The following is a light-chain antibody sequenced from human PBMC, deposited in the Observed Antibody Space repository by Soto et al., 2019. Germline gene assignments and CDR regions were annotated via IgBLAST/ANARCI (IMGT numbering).Light chain of an antibody. CDR1: QSVSSY. CDR3: QQLRGT. CDR2: DAS. Sequence: EIVLTQSPATLSLSPGERATLSCRASQSVSSYLAWYQQKPGQAPRLLIYDASNRATGIPARFSGSGSGTDFTLTISSLEPEDFAVYYCQQLRGTFGTGHDWRL. J-gene: IGKJ5*01. V-gene: IGKV3-11*01.